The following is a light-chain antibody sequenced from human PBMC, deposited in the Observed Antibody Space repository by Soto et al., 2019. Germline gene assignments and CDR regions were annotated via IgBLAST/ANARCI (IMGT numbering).Light chain of an antibody. CDR1: SSDVGGYNF. J-gene: IGLJ2*01. CDR2: EVS. V-gene: IGLV2-8*01. CDR3: TSYAGSNIPVV. Sequence: QSALTQPPSASGSPGQSVTISCTGTSSDVGGYNFVSWYQQHPGKATKLMIYEVSERPSGVPDRFSGSKSGNTASLTVSGLQADDEADYYCTSYAGSNIPVVFGGGTKLTVL.